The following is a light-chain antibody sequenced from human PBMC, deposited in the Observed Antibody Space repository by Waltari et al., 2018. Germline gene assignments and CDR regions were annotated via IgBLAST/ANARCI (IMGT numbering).Light chain of an antibody. V-gene: IGLV3-25*03. CDR2: KDS. CDR1: ALPKPY. CDR3: QSADSSGTYVV. J-gene: IGLJ2*01. Sequence: SYELTQPPSVSVSPGQTARITCSGDALPKPYAYWYQQKPGQAPVLVIYKDSERPSGIPGRFSGSSSGTTVTLTISGVQAEDEADYYCQSADSSGTYVVFGGGTKLTVL.